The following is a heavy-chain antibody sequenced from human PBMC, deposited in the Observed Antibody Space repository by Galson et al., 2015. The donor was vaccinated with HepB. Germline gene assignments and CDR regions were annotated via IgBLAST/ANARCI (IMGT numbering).Heavy chain of an antibody. J-gene: IGHJ5*02. CDR3: ARDKFVADCSSTSCHTNWFDP. D-gene: IGHD2-2*02. V-gene: IGHV1-69*13. CDR2: IIPIFGTA. CDR1: GGTFSSYA. Sequence: SVKVSCKASGGTFSSYAISWVRQAPGQGLEWMGGIIPIFGTANYAQKFQGRVTITADESTSTAYMELSSLRSEDTAVYYCARDKFVADCSSTSCHTNWFDPWGQGTLVTVSS.